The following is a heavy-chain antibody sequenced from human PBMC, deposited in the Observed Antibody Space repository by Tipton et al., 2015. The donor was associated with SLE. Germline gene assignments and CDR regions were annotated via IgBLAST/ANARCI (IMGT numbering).Heavy chain of an antibody. V-gene: IGHV4-30-2*01. J-gene: IGHJ4*02. Sequence: TLSLTCAVSGGSMSSGDYSWSWIRQPPGKGLEWIGEIYHSGSTNYNPSLKSRATISVDTSKNQFSLKLSSVTAADTAVYYCARDGKGAARPFDYWGQGTLVTVSS. D-gene: IGHD6-6*01. CDR2: IYHSGST. CDR3: ARDGKGAARPFDY. CDR1: GGSMSSGDYS.